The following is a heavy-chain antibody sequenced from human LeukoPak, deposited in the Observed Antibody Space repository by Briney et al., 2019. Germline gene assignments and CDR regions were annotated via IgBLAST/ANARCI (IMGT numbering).Heavy chain of an antibody. CDR3: AKADHYYYYMGV. Sequence: PGGSLRLSCAASGFTFRSYAMSWVRQAPGKGLEWVSAISGSGGSTYYADSVRGRFTISRDNSKTTLHLRMNSLRAEDTAVYCCAKADHYYYYMGVWGKGPRSPSP. J-gene: IGHJ6*03. CDR1: GFTFRSYA. CDR2: ISGSGGST. V-gene: IGHV3-23*01.